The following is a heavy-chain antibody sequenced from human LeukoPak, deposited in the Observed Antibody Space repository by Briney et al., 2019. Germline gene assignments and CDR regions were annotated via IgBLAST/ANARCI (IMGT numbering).Heavy chain of an antibody. CDR2: INGDGSST. D-gene: IGHD6-13*01. V-gene: IGHV3-74*01. J-gene: IGHJ4*02. Sequence: GGSLRLSCEASGFTFSNFWMHWVRQVLGKGLLWVSRINGDGSSTTYADPVKGRFTISRDNAKNTLYLQMNSLRVEDTAVYYCARGSDIAAAVKIYGSEFWGQGTLVTVSS. CDR3: ARGSDIAAAVKIYGSEF. CDR1: GFTFSNFW.